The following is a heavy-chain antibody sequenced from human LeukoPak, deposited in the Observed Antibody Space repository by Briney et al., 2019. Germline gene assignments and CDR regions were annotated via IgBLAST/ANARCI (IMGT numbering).Heavy chain of an antibody. Sequence: GGSLRLSCAASGFTFSSYAMSWVRQAPGKGLEWVSAISGSGDSTYYADSVKGRFTISRDNSKNTLYLQMNSLRAEDTAVYYCAKAGAVVVVAAKYFDYWGLGTLVTVSS. CDR3: AKAGAVVVVAAKYFDY. V-gene: IGHV3-23*01. CDR1: GFTFSSYA. D-gene: IGHD2-15*01. CDR2: ISGSGDST. J-gene: IGHJ4*02.